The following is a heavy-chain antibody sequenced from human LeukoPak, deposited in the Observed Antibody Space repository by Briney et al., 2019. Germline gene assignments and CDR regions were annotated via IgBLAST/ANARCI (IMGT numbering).Heavy chain of an antibody. Sequence: SVKVSCKASGGTFSSYAISWVRQAPGQGLERMGRIIPIFGIANYAQKFQGRVTITADKSTSTAYMELSSLRSEDTAVYYCAREKPRHPGVVITNYNWFAPWGQGTLVTVSS. J-gene: IGHJ5*02. CDR1: GGTFSSYA. V-gene: IGHV1-69*04. CDR3: AREKPRHPGVVITNYNWFAP. CDR2: IIPIFGIA. D-gene: IGHD3-22*01.